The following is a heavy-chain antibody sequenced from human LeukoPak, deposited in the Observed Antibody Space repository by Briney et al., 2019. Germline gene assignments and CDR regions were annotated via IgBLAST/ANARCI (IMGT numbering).Heavy chain of an antibody. D-gene: IGHD1-26*01. CDR3: ARHQRGSYPFDY. V-gene: IGHV3-21*01. Sequence: GGSLRLSCAASGFTFSSYSMNWVRQAPGKGLEWVSSISSSSYIYYADSVKGRFTISRDNAKNSLYLQMNSLRAEDTAVYYCARHQRGSYPFDYWGQGTLVTVSS. J-gene: IGHJ4*02. CDR1: GFTFSSYS. CDR2: ISSSSYI.